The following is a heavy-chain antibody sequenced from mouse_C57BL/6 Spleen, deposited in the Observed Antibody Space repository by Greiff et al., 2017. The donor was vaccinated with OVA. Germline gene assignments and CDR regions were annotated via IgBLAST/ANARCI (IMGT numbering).Heavy chain of an antibody. CDR1: GYTFTDYE. Sequence: QVQLQQSGAELVRPGASVTLSCKASGYTFTDYEMHWVKQTPVHGLEWIGAIDPETGGTAYNQKFKGKAILTADKSSSTAYMELRSLTAEDSAVYYCTRTGGAYWGQGTLVTVSA. J-gene: IGHJ3*01. CDR2: IDPETGGT. CDR3: TRTGGAY. V-gene: IGHV1-15*01.